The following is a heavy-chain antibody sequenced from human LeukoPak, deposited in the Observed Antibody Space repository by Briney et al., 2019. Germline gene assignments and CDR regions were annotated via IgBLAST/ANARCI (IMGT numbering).Heavy chain of an antibody. V-gene: IGHV1-2*02. CDR1: GYTFTGYY. D-gene: IGHD2-2*03. CDR3: ARPNGYCSSTSCLRPYYYYGMDV. CDR2: INPNSGGT. Sequence: ASVKVSYKASGYTFTGYYMHWVRQAPGQGLEWMGWINPNSGGTNYAQKLQGRVTMTRDTSISTAYMELSRLRSDDTAVYYCARPNGYCSSTSCLRPYYYYGMDVWGQGTTVTVSS. J-gene: IGHJ6*02.